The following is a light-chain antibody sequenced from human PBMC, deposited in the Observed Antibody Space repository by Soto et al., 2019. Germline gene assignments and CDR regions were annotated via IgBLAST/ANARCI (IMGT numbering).Light chain of an antibody. CDR1: QSVSTT. CDR2: AAS. CDR3: QQYKNCPTT. V-gene: IGKV3-15*01. J-gene: IGKJ1*01. Sequence: EIALTQSPATLSVSPGQSTSLPCRASQSVSTTVAWYHQKPGQAPSLLVYAASTRASGMPARFSGSGAGTDFTLTISSLQSDDFAVYFCQQYKNCPTTFGQGTKVEIK.